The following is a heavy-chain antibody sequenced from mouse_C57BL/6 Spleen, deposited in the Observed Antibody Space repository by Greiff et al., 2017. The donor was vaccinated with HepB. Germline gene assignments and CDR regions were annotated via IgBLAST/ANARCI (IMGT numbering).Heavy chain of an antibody. J-gene: IGHJ2*01. CDR3: ARSGNWDGYFDY. V-gene: IGHV1-42*01. CDR2: INPSTGGT. CDR1: GYSFTGYY. Sequence: EVKLMESGPELVKPGASVKISCKASGYSFTGYYMNWVKQSPEKSLEWIGEINPSTGGTTYNQKFKAKATLTVDKSSSTAYMQLKSLTSEDSAVYYCARSGNWDGYFDYWGQGTTLTVSS. D-gene: IGHD4-1*01.